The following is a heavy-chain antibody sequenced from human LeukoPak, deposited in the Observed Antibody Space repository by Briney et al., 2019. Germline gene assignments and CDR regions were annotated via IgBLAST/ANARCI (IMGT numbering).Heavy chain of an antibody. Sequence: GGSLRLSCAASGFTFSSYAMSWVRQAPGKGLEWVSAISGSGGSTYYADSVKGRFTISRDNSKNTLCLQMNSLRAEDTAVYYCAKKPHYGDYWYYYYMDVWGKGTTVTVSS. V-gene: IGHV3-23*01. D-gene: IGHD4-17*01. CDR1: GFTFSSYA. CDR2: ISGSGGST. J-gene: IGHJ6*03. CDR3: AKKPHYGDYWYYYYMDV.